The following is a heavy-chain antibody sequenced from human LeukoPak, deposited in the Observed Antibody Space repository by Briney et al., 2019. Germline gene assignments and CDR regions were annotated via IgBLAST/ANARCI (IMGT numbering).Heavy chain of an antibody. Sequence: SETLSLTCTVSGGSLSSSSYYWGWIRQPPGKGLEWIGSIYYSGSNYYNPSLKSRVTISVDTSKNQFSLKLGSVTSADTAVYYCARHVSEDSSSWYVWFNPLGQATLVTVSS. CDR3: ARHVSEDSSSWYVWFNP. CDR1: GGSLSSSSYY. V-gene: IGHV4-39*01. J-gene: IGHJ5*02. CDR2: IYYSGSN. D-gene: IGHD6-13*01.